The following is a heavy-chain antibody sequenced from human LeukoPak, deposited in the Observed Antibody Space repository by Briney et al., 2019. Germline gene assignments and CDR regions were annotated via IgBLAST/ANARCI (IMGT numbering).Heavy chain of an antibody. Sequence: PSETLSLTCTVSGGSISSYYWSWIRQPPGKGLEWIGYIYYSGSTNYNPSLKSRVTISVDTSKNQFSLKLSSVTAADTAVYYCARGKQWLDAFDIWGQGTMVTVSS. CDR1: GGSISSYY. V-gene: IGHV4-59*01. D-gene: IGHD6-19*01. J-gene: IGHJ3*02. CDR3: ARGKQWLDAFDI. CDR2: IYYSGST.